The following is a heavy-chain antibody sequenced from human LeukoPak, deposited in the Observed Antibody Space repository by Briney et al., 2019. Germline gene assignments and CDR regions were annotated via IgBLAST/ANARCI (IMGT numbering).Heavy chain of an antibody. CDR2: IIPIFGTA. J-gene: IGHJ3*02. V-gene: IGHV1-69*06. CDR3: ARAVFHYYYDSSGYWSPDAFDI. Sequence: SVKVSCKTSGVRFNNYAISWLRQAPGQGLEWMGGIIPIFGTANYAQKFQGRVTITADKSTSTAYMELSSLRSEDTAVYYCARAVFHYYYDSSGYWSPDAFDIWGQGTMVTVSS. CDR1: GVRFNNYA. D-gene: IGHD3-22*01.